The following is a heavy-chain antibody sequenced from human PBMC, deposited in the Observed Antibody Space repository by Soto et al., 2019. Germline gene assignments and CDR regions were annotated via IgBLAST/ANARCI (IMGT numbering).Heavy chain of an antibody. CDR3: ASREEARPF. CDR1: GGSINTDSW. J-gene: IGHJ4*02. CDR2: IHRSRGT. V-gene: IGHV4-4*02. D-gene: IGHD6-6*01. Sequence: QVQLQESGPGLVSPLGTLSLTCAVSGGSINTDSWWTWVRQPPGKGLEWIGEIHRSRGTNYNSSLKSRVTISLARSTNHFSLRLYSVTAADKAVYYCASREEARPFWGQGTLVTVSS.